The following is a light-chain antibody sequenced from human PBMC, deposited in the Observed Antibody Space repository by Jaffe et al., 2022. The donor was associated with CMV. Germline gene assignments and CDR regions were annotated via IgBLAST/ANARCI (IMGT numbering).Light chain of an antibody. CDR3: QEYYSTMA. V-gene: IGKV4-1*01. CDR1: QSLLYTTNSKNY. J-gene: IGKJ1*01. Sequence: DIVMTQSPDSLAVSLGERATINCKSSQSLLYTTNSKNYLAWYQQKPGQPPKLLIYRASIRESGVPDRFSGSGSGTDFTLTISSLQAEDVALYYCQEYYSTMAFGQGTKVEIK. CDR2: RAS.